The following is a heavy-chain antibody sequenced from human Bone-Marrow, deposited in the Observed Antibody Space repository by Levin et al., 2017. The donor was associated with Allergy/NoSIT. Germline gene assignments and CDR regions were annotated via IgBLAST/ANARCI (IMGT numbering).Heavy chain of an antibody. J-gene: IGHJ4*02. CDR3: GSNSDSSGYYFHFEY. CDR2: IYPDDSET. V-gene: IGHV5-51*01. Sequence: LGESLKISCKGSGYTFTRYWIGWVRQMPGEGLEWMGIIYPDDSETRYSPSFQGHVTISADKSINTAYLQWSSLKASDTAIYYCGSNSDSSGYYFHFEYWGQGALVTVSS. D-gene: IGHD3-22*01. CDR1: GYTFTRYW.